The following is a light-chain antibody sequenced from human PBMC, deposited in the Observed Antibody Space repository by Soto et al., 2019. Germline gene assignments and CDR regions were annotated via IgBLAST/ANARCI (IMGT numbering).Light chain of an antibody. CDR3: QQRSNWPQT. CDR2: DAS. CDR1: QSINKW. Sequence: IQVTQSPSTLSASVGDRVTITCRASQSINKWLAWYQQTPGKAPKVLISDASRLETGVPSRFSGSGYGTDFTLTISSLEPEDFAVYYCQQRSNWPQTFGQGTKVDIK. J-gene: IGKJ1*01. V-gene: IGKV1-5*01.